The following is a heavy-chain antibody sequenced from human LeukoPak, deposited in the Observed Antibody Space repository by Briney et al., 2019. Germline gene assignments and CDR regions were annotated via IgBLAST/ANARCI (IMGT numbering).Heavy chain of an antibody. CDR2: ISYDGSNK. V-gene: IGHV3-30*02. CDR3: ARDRQWLARYYYYDMDV. D-gene: IGHD6-19*01. J-gene: IGHJ6*02. Sequence: PGGSLRLSCAASGFTFSNYDMHWVRQAPGKGLEWVALISYDGSNKNYADSVKGRFTISRDNSKNTLYLQMNSLRAEDTAAYYCARDRQWLARYYYYDMDVWGQGTTVTVSS. CDR1: GFTFSNYD.